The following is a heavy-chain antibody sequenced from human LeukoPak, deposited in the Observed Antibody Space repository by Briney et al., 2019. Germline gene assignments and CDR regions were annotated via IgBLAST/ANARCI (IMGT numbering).Heavy chain of an antibody. CDR3: AKDPPRGWRATLGRDYYFDY. CDR1: GFTFSSYG. D-gene: IGHD1-26*01. V-gene: IGHV3-23*01. J-gene: IGHJ4*02. Sequence: GGSLRLSCAASGFTFSSYGMHWVRQAPGKGLEWVSAISGSGGSTYYADSVKGRFTISRDNSKNTLYLQMNSLRAEDTAVYYCAKDPPRGWRATLGRDYYFDYWGQGTLVTVSS. CDR2: ISGSGGST.